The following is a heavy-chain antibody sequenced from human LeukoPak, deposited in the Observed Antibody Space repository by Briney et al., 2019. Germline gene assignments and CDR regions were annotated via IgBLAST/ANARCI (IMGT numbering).Heavy chain of an antibody. CDR3: ARESIPMASNWFDP. J-gene: IGHJ5*02. CDR1: GFTFSSYA. V-gene: IGHV3-30-3*01. Sequence: QSGGSLRLSCAASGFTFSSYAIHWVRQAPGKGLEWVAVISHDGSNIFYGDSVKGRFTISRDNSKNTLYLQMNSLRAEDTAVYYCARESIPMASNWFDPWGQGTLVTVSS. CDR2: ISHDGSNI. D-gene: IGHD3-3*02.